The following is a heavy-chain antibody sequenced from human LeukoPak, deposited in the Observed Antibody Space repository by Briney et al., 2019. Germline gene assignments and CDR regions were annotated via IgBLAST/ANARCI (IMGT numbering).Heavy chain of an antibody. Sequence: GVSLRLSCSASGFTFSNFVMHWVRQAPGKGLEYVAIINDNGYNTDYAGSVKGRFTVARDNSKNTLYLQMSSLRPEDTAVYYCVKDLSGSFSFDLWGQGTLVTVSS. CDR2: INDNGYNT. V-gene: IGHV3-64D*09. D-gene: IGHD1-26*01. J-gene: IGHJ5*02. CDR3: VKDLSGSFSFDL. CDR1: GFTFSNFV.